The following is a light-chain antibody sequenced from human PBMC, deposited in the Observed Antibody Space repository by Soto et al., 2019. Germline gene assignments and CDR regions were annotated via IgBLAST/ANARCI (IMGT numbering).Light chain of an antibody. V-gene: IGKV3D-15*01. CDR3: QQYNNWPPYT. CDR1: QSVRSN. CDR2: GAS. J-gene: IGKJ2*01. Sequence: EIVMTQSPATLSVSPGERATLSCRASQSVRSNLAWYQQKPGQAPRLLINGASTRATGIPARFSGSGSGTEFTLTISSLQSEDFAVYYCQQYNNWPPYTFGQGTKLEIK.